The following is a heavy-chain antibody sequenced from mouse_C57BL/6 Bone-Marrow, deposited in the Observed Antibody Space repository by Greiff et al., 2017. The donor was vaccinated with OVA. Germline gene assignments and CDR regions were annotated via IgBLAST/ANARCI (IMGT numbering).Heavy chain of an antibody. CDR3: ARKGDYYYGSSYFDY. CDR1: GYTFTSYW. D-gene: IGHD1-1*01. V-gene: IGHV1-53*01. CDR2: INPSNGGT. Sequence: QVQLQQPGTELVKPGASVKLSCKASGYTFTSYWMHWVKQRPGQGLEWIGNINPSNGGTNYNENFKSKATLTVDKSSSTAYMQLSRLTSEDSAVYYCARKGDYYYGSSYFDYWGQGTTLTVSS. J-gene: IGHJ2*01.